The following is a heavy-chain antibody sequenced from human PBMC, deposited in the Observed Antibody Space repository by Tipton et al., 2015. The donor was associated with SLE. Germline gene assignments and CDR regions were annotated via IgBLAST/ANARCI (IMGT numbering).Heavy chain of an antibody. Sequence: GLVKPSETLSLTCTVSGGSISSYYWSWIRQPPGKGLEWIGYIYYSGSTNYNPSLKSRVTISVDTSKNQFSLKLSSVTAADTAVYYCARGEPYGVRGATPDYWGQGTLVTVSS. CDR2: IYYSGST. D-gene: IGHD3-10*01. J-gene: IGHJ4*02. V-gene: IGHV4-59*01. CDR1: GGSISSYY. CDR3: ARGEPYGVRGATPDY.